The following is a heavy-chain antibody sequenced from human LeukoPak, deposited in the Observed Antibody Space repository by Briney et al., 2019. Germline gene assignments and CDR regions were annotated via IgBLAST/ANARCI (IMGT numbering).Heavy chain of an antibody. V-gene: IGHV3-74*01. CDR1: GFTFSSYW. Sequence: PGGSLRLSCVASGFTFSSYWMHWVRQAPGKGLVWVSRIKSDGSTNYADSVKGRFTISRDNAKNTVSLQMNSLRAEYTGVYFCARAPSEIGGYYPEYFRHWGQGTLVTVSS. D-gene: IGHD3-22*01. CDR3: ARAPSEIGGYYPEYFRH. J-gene: IGHJ1*01. CDR2: IKSDGST.